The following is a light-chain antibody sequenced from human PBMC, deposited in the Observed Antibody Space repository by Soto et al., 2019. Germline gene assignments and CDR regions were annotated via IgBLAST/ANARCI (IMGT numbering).Light chain of an antibody. Sequence: DIQMTQSPSSLSASVGDRVTITCRAGQYIGRYLNWYQQKPGKAPKLLIYAASSLHSGVPSRFSGSGSGTDFTLTISSLQPEDFATYSCQQTYRTPLTFGGATKVEIK. CDR2: AAS. CDR3: QQTYRTPLT. V-gene: IGKV1-39*01. CDR1: QYIGRY. J-gene: IGKJ4*01.